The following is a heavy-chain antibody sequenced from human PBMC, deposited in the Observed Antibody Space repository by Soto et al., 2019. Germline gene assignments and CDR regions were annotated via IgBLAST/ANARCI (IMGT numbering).Heavy chain of an antibody. J-gene: IGHJ4*02. Sequence: GGSLRLSCAASGFAFSSYSMNWVRQAPGKGLEWVSSISSSSSYIYYADSVKGRFTISRDNAKNSLYLQMNSLRAEDTAVYYCARVQQQSSLTYFDYWGQGTLVTVSS. D-gene: IGHD6-13*01. V-gene: IGHV3-21*01. CDR2: ISSSSSYI. CDR1: GFAFSSYS. CDR3: ARVQQQSSLTYFDY.